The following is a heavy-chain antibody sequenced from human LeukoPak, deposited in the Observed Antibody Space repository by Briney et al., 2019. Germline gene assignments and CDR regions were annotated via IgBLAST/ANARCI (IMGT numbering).Heavy chain of an antibody. Sequence: GGSLRLSCAASGFTFSSYWMHWVRPAPGRGLVWVSRISSDGSSTGYADSVKGRFTISRDNAKNTLYLQMNSLRAEDTAVYYCAQSGGTDVWGQGTTVTVSS. CDR3: AQSGGTDV. CDR1: GFTFSSYW. J-gene: IGHJ6*02. V-gene: IGHV3-74*01. CDR2: ISSDGSST.